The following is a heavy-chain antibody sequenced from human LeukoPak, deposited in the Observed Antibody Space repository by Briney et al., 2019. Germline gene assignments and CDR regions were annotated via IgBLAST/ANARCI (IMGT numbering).Heavy chain of an antibody. CDR3: ARTTITMVRGVDTDYFDY. V-gene: IGHV4-31*03. CDR2: IYYTGST. Sequence: SETLSLTCTVSGGSISSGGYYWSWTRQHPGKGLEWIGYIYYTGSTYYNPSLKSRVTISVDTSKNQFSLMLSSVTAADTAVYYCARTTITMVRGVDTDYFDYWGQGTLVTVSS. CDR1: GGSISSGGYY. J-gene: IGHJ4*02. D-gene: IGHD3-10*01.